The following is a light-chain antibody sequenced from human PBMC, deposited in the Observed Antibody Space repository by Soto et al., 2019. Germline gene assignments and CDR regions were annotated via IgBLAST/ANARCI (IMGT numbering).Light chain of an antibody. V-gene: IGLV1-47*01. CDR3: ATWDDSLRGPVL. Sequence: QSVLSQAPSASGTPGQRVTISCSGSSSNIGSNYVYWYQQLPETAPKLLIYRTHQRPSGVPDRFSASKSHTSASLVISGLRSEDEAAYYCATWDDSLRGPVLFGGGTKLTVL. CDR2: RTH. J-gene: IGLJ2*01. CDR1: SSNIGSNY.